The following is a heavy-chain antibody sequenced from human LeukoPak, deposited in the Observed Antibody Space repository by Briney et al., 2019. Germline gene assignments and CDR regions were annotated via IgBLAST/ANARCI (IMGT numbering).Heavy chain of an antibody. V-gene: IGHV3-7*03. J-gene: IGHJ4*02. CDR3: ARGIQLWSLSD. Sequence: GGSLRLSCAASGFTFSSYWMSWVRQAPGKGLEWVANIKQDGSEKYYADSVKGRFTISRDNAKNSLYLQMNSLRAEDTALYHCARGIQLWSLSDWGQGTLVTVSS. CDR2: IKQDGSEK. D-gene: IGHD5-18*01. CDR1: GFTFSSYW.